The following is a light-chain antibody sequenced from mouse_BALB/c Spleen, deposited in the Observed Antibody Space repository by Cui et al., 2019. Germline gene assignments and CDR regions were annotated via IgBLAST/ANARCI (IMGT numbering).Light chain of an antibody. V-gene: IGKV10-94*02. CDR2: KAS. CDR3: QQGKSYPRT. Sequence: IQMNHSPSSLSASLGDTITITCHASQNINVWLSWYQQKPGNIPKLLIYKASNLHTGVPSRFSGSGSGTGFTLTISSLQPEDIATYYCQQGKSYPRTFGGGTKLEIK. CDR1: QNINVW. J-gene: IGKJ1*01.